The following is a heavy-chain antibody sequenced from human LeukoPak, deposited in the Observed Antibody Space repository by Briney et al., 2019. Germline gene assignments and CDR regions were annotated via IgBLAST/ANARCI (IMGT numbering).Heavy chain of an antibody. D-gene: IGHD3-10*01. Sequence: PSETLSLTCTVSGASISTSSYYWGWIRQPPGKGLEWIGSIYYSGSTYYNPSLKSRVTISVDTSKNQFSLKLNSVTAADTALYYCARHWVYYGSGSYSDYWGQGTLVTVSS. J-gene: IGHJ4*02. CDR3: ARHWVYYGSGSYSDY. CDR1: GASISTSSYY. V-gene: IGHV4-39*01. CDR2: IYYSGST.